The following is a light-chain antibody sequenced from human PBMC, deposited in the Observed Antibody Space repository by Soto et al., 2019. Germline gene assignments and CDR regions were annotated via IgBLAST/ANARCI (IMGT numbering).Light chain of an antibody. CDR2: SND. J-gene: IGLJ1*01. CDR3: ATWDDSLFGRV. CDR1: SSDVGSNT. Sequence: QSVLTQPPSASATPGQRVTISCSGRSSDVGSNTVNWYQQFPGAAPKLLIYSNDQRPSGVPDRFSDSKSGTSASLAISGLQSEDEADYYCATWDDSLFGRVFGTGTKVTVL. V-gene: IGLV1-44*01.